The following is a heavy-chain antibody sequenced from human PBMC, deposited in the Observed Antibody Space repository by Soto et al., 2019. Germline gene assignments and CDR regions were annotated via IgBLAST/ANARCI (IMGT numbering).Heavy chain of an antibody. CDR1: GGSISGSNYY. Sequence: PSETLSLTCTVSGGSISGSNYYWGWIRQPPGKGLEWIGSFHYSGSTYYNPSLKSRVTIYVDTAKNHVSLSLSSVAAADMAVYYCATQADHFGPHPSWGPGILVTVSS. V-gene: IGHV4-39*01. D-gene: IGHD3-10*01. CDR3: ATQADHFGPHPS. J-gene: IGHJ5*02. CDR2: FHYSGST.